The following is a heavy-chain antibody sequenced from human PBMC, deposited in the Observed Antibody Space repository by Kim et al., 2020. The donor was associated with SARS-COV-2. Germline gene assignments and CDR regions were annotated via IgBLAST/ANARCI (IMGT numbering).Heavy chain of an antibody. CDR3: ARDPWSRLRGLIYSYYGMDV. Sequence: GGSLRLSCAASGFTLSTYAMHWVRQTPGKGLEWVAVISYDGSNNYYADSVKCRFTISRDNSKNTLYLQMNSLRPEDTAVYHCARDPWSRLRGLIYSYYGMDVWGQGTTVTVSS. V-gene: IGHV3-30-3*01. J-gene: IGHJ6*02. D-gene: IGHD3-10*01. CDR2: ISYDGSNN. CDR1: GFTLSTYA.